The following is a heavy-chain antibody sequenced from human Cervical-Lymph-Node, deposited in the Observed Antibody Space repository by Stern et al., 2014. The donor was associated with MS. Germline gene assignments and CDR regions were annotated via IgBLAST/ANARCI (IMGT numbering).Heavy chain of an antibody. D-gene: IGHD2-15*01. CDR2: IYPGDSDS. J-gene: IGHJ3*02. CDR1: GYSFTRFW. V-gene: IGHV5-51*01. Sequence: EVQLVESGAEVRKPGQSLRISCKGTGYSFTRFWIGWVRQVPGKGLEWMGIIYPGDSDSRYSPALRGQVTISADKSISTAYLQWSSLKASDTAMYYCARLVAPGGDAFDIWGQGTMVTVSS. CDR3: ARLVAPGGDAFDI.